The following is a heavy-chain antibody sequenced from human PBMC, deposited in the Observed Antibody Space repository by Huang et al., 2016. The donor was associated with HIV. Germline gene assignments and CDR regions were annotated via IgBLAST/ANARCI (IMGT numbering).Heavy chain of an antibody. CDR2: IRSKANNYAT. Sequence: EVQLVESGGGLVQPGGSLKLSCAASGFTFSGSAMHWVRPASGKGLEWFSRIRSKANNYATVYAESVKGRFTISRDDSKKTSYLQMNSLKTEDTAVYYCTTEGDYWGQGSLVTVSS. CDR3: TTEGDY. V-gene: IGHV3-73*02. J-gene: IGHJ4*02. CDR1: GFTFSGSA.